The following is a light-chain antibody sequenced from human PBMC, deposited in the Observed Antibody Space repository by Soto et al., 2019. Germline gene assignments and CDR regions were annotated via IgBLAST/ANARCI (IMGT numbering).Light chain of an antibody. V-gene: IGKV1-5*01. CDR1: QSISSW. J-gene: IGKJ1*01. CDR3: QQYNSYWT. CDR2: DAS. Sequence: IQMTPAPSTLSASVGDRVTLTFRASQSISSWLAWYQQKPGKAPKLLIYDASSLESGVPSRFSGSGSGTEFTLTISSLQPDDFATYYCQQYNSYWTFGQGTKVDIK.